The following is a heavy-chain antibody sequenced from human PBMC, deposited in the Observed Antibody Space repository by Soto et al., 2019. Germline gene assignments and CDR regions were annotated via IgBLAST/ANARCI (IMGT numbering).Heavy chain of an antibody. V-gene: IGHV3-33*01. CDR1: GFTFSSYG. Sequence: PGGSLRLSCAASGFTFSSYGMHWVRQAPGKGLEWVAVIWYDGSNKYYADSVKGRFTISRDNSKNTLYLQMNSLRAEDTAVYYCARDERFIVVVPAAMEGGGYDTGYYYYYGMDVWGQGTTVTVSS. D-gene: IGHD2-2*01. CDR2: IWYDGSNK. CDR3: ARDERFIVVVPAAMEGGGYDTGYYYYYGMDV. J-gene: IGHJ6*02.